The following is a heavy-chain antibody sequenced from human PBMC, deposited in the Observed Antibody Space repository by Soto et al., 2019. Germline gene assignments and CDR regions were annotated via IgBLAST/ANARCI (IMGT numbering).Heavy chain of an antibody. CDR3: ARVNSMTTVFYDY. J-gene: IGHJ4*02. D-gene: IGHD4-17*01. CDR1: GGTFSSYT. Sequence: ASVKVSCKASGGTFSSYTISWVRQAPGQGLEWMGRIIPILGIANYAQKFQGRVTITADKSTSTAYMELSSLRSEDTAVYYCARVNSMTTVFYDYWGQGTLVTVSS. V-gene: IGHV1-69*02. CDR2: IIPILGIA.